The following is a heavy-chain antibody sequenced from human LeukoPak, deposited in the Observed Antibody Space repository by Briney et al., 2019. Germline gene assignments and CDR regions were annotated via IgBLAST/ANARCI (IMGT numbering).Heavy chain of an antibody. Sequence: GGSLRLSCAASGFTFSSYSMSWVRQAPGKGLEWVSAISGSGGSTYYADSVKGRFTISRDNSKNTLYLQMNSLRAEDTAVYYCAKDPSDSSVFDYWGRGTLVTVSS. CDR2: ISGSGGST. D-gene: IGHD3-22*01. CDR1: GFTFSSYS. CDR3: AKDPSDSSVFDY. V-gene: IGHV3-23*01. J-gene: IGHJ4*02.